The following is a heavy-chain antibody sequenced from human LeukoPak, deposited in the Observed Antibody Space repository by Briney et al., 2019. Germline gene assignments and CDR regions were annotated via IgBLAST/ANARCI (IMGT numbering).Heavy chain of an antibody. CDR3: ATDLESFDY. J-gene: IGHJ4*02. Sequence: GGSLRLSCAASGFTFSSYEMNWVRQAPGKGLEWVSYISSSGSTIHYADSVKGRFTISRDNAKNSLYLQMNSLRAEDTAVYYCATDLESFDYWGQGTLVTVSS. CDR2: ISSSGSTI. CDR1: GFTFSSYE. V-gene: IGHV3-48*03.